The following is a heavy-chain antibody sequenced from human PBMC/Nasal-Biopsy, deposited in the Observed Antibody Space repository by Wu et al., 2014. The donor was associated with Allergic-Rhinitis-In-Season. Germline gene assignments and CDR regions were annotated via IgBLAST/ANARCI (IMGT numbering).Heavy chain of an antibody. Sequence: TLSLTCAVSGGSISVGTYYWSWIRQPVGKGLEWIGRIETSGGTKYNPTLKSRVTISLDTSKNQFSLNLTSVTAADTAVYYCARKLRIAVVGGDNYYAMDVWGQGTTITVSS. CDR2: IETSGGT. D-gene: IGHD6-19*01. J-gene: IGHJ6*02. CDR1: GGSISVGTYY. V-gene: IGHV4-61*02. CDR3: ARKLRIAVVGGDNYYAMDV.